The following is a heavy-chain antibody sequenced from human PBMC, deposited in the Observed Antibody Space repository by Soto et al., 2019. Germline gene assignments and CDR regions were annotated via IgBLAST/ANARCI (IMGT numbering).Heavy chain of an antibody. CDR1: GYTFTGYY. J-gene: IGHJ5*02. CDR2: INPNSGGT. D-gene: IGHD3-16*02. V-gene: IGHV1-2*02. Sequence: QVQLVQSGAEVKKPGASVKVSCKASGYTFTGYYMHWVRQAPGQGLEWMGWINPNSGGTNYAQKFQGRVTMTRDTSISTAYIELSGLRSDDTDVHYCARAGRITFGGVIPRQIAYSWGQGTLVTVSS. CDR3: ARAGRITFGGVIPRQIAYS.